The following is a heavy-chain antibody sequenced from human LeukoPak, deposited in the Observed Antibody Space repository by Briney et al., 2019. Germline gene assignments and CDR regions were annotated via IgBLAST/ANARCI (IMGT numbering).Heavy chain of an antibody. D-gene: IGHD3-22*01. CDR3: ARVSKYYDSSGYYFDY. CDR1: GFTFSSYS. J-gene: IGHJ4*02. V-gene: IGHV3-21*04. CDR2: ISSSSSYI. Sequence: PGGSLRLSCAASGFTFSSYSMNWVRQAPGKGLEWVSSISSSSSYIYYADSVKGRFTISRDNAKNSLYLQMNSLRAEDTAVYYCARVSKYYDSSGYYFDYWGQGTLVTVSS.